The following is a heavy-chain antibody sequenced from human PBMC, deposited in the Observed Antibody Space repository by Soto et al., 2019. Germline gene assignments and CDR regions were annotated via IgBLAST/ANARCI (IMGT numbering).Heavy chain of an antibody. CDR1: GGTFSSYT. V-gene: IGHV1-69*08. CDR2: IIPILGIA. D-gene: IGHD2-15*01. J-gene: IGHJ4*02. Sequence: QVQLVQSGAEVKKPGSSVKVSCKASGGTFSSYTISWVRQAPGQGLEWMGRIIPILGIANYAQKFQGRVTITADKSTSTAYMELSSLRSEDTAVYYCAREGWESGVVVAATPSDYWRQGTLVTVSS. CDR3: AREGWESGVVVAATPSDY.